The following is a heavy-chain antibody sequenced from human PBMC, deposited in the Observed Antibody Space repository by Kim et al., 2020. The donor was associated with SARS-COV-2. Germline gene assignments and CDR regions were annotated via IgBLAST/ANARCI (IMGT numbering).Heavy chain of an antibody. CDR2: ISSSSSTI. CDR1: GFTFSSYS. Sequence: GGSLRLSCAASGFTFSSYSMNWVRQAPGKGLEWVSYISSSSSTIYYADSVKGRFTISRDNAKNSLYLQMNSLRDEDTAVYYCARGMDDILTGYSPAEYFQYWGQGTLVTVSS. CDR3: ARGMDDILTGYSPAEYFQY. D-gene: IGHD3-9*01. J-gene: IGHJ1*01. V-gene: IGHV3-48*02.